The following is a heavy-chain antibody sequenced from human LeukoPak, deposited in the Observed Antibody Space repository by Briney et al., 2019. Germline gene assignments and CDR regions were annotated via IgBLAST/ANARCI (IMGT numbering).Heavy chain of an antibody. D-gene: IGHD6-13*01. CDR2: ISINSDYI. V-gene: IGHV3-21*01. CDR3: ARDRIAAANWFDP. CDR1: GFTFSSYS. J-gene: IGHJ5*02. Sequence: PGGSLRLSCAASGFTFSSYSMTWVRQAPGKGLEWVSSISINSDYIYYADSVKGRFTISRDNAKNSLYLQMNGLRAEDTAVYYCARDRIAAANWFDPWGQGTLVTVSS.